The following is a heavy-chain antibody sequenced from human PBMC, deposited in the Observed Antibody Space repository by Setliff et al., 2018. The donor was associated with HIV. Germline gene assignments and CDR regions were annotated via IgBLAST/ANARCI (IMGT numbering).Heavy chain of an antibody. CDR3: TIRPSGYASGQFAA. D-gene: IGHD5-12*01. CDR2: IILDSGHT. Sequence: SVKVSCKAPGLDFTDSVMQWVRLAGGQRLEWIGWIILDSGHTDYAQRFQGRVTITSDMSTSTGYMELSSLISEDTAMYYCTIRPSGYASGQFAAWGQGTLVTVSS. V-gene: IGHV1-58*02. J-gene: IGHJ5*02. CDR1: GLDFTDSV.